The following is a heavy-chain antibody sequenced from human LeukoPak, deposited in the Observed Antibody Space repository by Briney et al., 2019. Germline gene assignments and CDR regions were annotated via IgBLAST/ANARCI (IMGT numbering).Heavy chain of an antibody. V-gene: IGHV3-23*01. CDR1: GFTFSSYW. CDR2: ISGSGGST. J-gene: IGHJ4*02. D-gene: IGHD6-13*01. Sequence: GGSLRLSCAASGFTFSSYWMSWVRQAPGKGLEWVSGISGSGGSTYYADSVKGRFTISRDNSKNTLYLQMNSLRAEDTAVYYCASSSWYGDYWGQGTLVTVSS. CDR3: ASSSWYGDY.